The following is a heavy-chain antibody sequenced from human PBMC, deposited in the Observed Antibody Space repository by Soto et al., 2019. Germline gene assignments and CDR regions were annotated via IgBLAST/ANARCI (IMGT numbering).Heavy chain of an antibody. CDR2: TYYRSKWYN. Sequence: SQTLSLTCAISGDSVSSNSAAWNWIRQSPSRGLEWLGRTYYRSKWYNDYAVSVKSRITINPDTSKNQFSLQLNSVTPEDTAVYYCARRRRFEHSTGWYRVRFDYWGQGTLVTVSS. D-gene: IGHD6-19*01. J-gene: IGHJ4*02. V-gene: IGHV6-1*01. CDR3: ARRRRFEHSTGWYRVRFDY. CDR1: GDSVSSNSAA.